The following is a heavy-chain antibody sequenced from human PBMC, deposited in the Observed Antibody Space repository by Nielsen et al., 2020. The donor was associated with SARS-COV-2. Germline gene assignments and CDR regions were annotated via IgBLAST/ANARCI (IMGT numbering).Heavy chain of an antibody. V-gene: IGHV1-46*01. J-gene: IGHJ4*02. CDR3: ARANYYDSSGYLYYFDY. D-gene: IGHD3-22*01. CDR1: GYTFTSYY. CDR2: INPSGGST. Sequence: ASVKVSCKASGYTFTSYYMHWVRQAPGQGLEWMGIINPSGGSTSYAQKFQGRVTMTRDTSTSTVYMELSSLRSEDTAVYYCARANYYDSSGYLYYFDYWGQGTLVTVSS.